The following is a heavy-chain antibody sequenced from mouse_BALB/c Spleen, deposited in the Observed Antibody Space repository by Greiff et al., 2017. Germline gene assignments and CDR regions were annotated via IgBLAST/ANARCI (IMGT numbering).Heavy chain of an antibody. Sequence: QVQLQQSGAELMKPGASVKISCKATGYTFSSYWIEWVKQRPGHGLEWIGEILPGSGSTNYNEKFKGKATFTADTSSNTAYMQLSSLTSEDSAVYYCASAYYGNYDYAMDYRGQGTSVTVSS. V-gene: IGHV1-9*01. D-gene: IGHD2-10*01. CDR1: GYTFSSYW. CDR2: ILPGSGST. CDR3: ASAYYGNYDYAMDY. J-gene: IGHJ4*01.